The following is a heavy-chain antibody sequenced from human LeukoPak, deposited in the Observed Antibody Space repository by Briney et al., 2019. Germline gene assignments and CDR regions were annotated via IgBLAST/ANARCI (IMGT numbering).Heavy chain of an antibody. D-gene: IGHD3-10*01. J-gene: IGHJ5*02. CDR1: GGTFSSYA. CDR3: ARDRDAYYYGSGSRNWFDP. Sequence: SVKVSCKASGGTFSSYAISWMRQAPGQGLEWMGRIIPIFGTANYAQKFQGRVTITTDESTSTAYMELSSLRSEDTAVYYCARDRDAYYYGSGSRNWFDPWGQGTLVTVSS. V-gene: IGHV1-69*05. CDR2: IIPIFGTA.